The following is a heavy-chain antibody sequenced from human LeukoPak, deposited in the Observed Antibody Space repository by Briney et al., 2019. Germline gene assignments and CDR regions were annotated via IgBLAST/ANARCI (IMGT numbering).Heavy chain of an antibody. J-gene: IGHJ6*02. CDR3: ARANKAAGQHYYYGMDV. CDR2: IIPVIATA. V-gene: IGHV1-69*13. D-gene: IGHD6-13*01. CDR1: VGTFSTYA. Sequence: SLKVSCKASVGTFSTYAISCVRHAPVQGLEWMGGIIPVIATANYAQKFQGRVTMTADDSERTAYMELSSLRSEDTAVYYCARANKAAGQHYYYGMDVWGQGTTVTVSS.